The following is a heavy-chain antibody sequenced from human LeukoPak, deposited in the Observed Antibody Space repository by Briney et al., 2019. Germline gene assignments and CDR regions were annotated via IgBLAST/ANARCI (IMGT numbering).Heavy chain of an antibody. J-gene: IGHJ3*02. CDR2: IYTSGST. V-gene: IGHV4-4*07. D-gene: IGHD4-11*01. CDR1: GGSISSYY. CDR3: ARDSGDYSSFDAFDI. Sequence: PSETLSLTCTVSGGSISSYYWSWIRQPAGKGLEWIGRIYTSGSTNYNPSLKSRVTMSVDTSKNQFSLKLSSVTAADTAVYYCARDSGDYSSFDAFDIWGQGTMVTVSS.